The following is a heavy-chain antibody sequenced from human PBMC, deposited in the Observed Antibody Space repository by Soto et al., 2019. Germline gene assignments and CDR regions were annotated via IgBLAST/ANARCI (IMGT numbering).Heavy chain of an antibody. V-gene: IGHV5-51*01. J-gene: IGHJ5*02. CDR2: IYPGDSDT. CDR1: GYTFNTYW. Sequence: PGESLKISCMGSGYTFNTYWIGWVRQMPGKGLEWMGFIYPGDSDTTYSPSFQGQVTISVDKSISTAYLQWSSLKVSDTAIYYCARQGGCSGGSCPSNWFDPWGQGTLVTVSS. D-gene: IGHD2-15*01. CDR3: ARQGGCSGGSCPSNWFDP.